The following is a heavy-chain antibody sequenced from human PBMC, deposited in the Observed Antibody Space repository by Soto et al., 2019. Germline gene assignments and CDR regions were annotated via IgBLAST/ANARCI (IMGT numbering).Heavy chain of an antibody. D-gene: IGHD6-13*01. Sequence: NPSETLSLTCTVSGGSISSYYWSWIRQPPGKGLEWIGYIYSTGSTNYNPALKSRVTMSVDTSRNQFSLNLNSVTAADTAVYYCARARNSSPKHPFDYWGQGTLVTVSS. J-gene: IGHJ4*02. CDR1: GGSISSYY. V-gene: IGHV4-59*01. CDR2: IYSTGST. CDR3: ARARNSSPKHPFDY.